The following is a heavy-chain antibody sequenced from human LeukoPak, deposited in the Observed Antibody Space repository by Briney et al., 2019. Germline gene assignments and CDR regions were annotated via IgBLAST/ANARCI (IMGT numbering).Heavy chain of an antibody. D-gene: IGHD6-13*01. CDR2: IYYSGST. J-gene: IGHJ5*02. CDR3: ARDQAAVSNWFDP. Sequence: PSETLSLTCTVSGGSISSSSYYWSWIRQPPGKGLEWIGYIYYSGSTNYNPSLKSRVTISVDTSKNQFSLKLSSVTAADTAVYYCARDQAAVSNWFDPWGQGTLVTVSS. CDR1: GGSISSSSYY. V-gene: IGHV4-61*01.